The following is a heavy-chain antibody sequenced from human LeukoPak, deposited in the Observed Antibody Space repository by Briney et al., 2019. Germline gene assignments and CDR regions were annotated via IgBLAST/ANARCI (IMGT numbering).Heavy chain of an antibody. D-gene: IGHD1-26*01. CDR2: INPNSGGT. Sequence: GASVKVSCKASGYTFTGYYMHWVRQAPGQGLEWMGWINPNSGGTNYAQKFQGRVTMTRDTSISTAYMELSRLRSDDTAVYYCARDTGELYSSVDYWGQGTLVTVSS. CDR3: ARDTGELYSSVDY. V-gene: IGHV1-2*02. CDR1: GYTFTGYY. J-gene: IGHJ4*02.